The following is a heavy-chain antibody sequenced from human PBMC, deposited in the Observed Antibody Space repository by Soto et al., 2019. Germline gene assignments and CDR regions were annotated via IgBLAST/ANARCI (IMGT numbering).Heavy chain of an antibody. CDR2: IHSVGSST. Sequence: GALRLSCAASGFTFSYYWMHWVRQAPGQGLVWVSRIHSVGSSTTYADSVKGRFTISRDNAKNTLYLQMNSLRAEDTAVYYCARGDRGAFDLWGQGTMVTVSS. D-gene: IGHD2-21*02. J-gene: IGHJ3*01. V-gene: IGHV3-74*01. CDR1: GFTFSYYW. CDR3: ARGDRGAFDL.